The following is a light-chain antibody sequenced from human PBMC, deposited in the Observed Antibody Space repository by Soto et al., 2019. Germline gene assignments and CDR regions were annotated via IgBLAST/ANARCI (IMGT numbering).Light chain of an antibody. CDR3: SSYSSSITPL. Sequence: QSVLTQPASVSGSPGQSITISCTGTSSDVGAYNYVSWYQQHPGKAPKLIISEVSNRPSGVSNRFSGSKSGNTASLTISGLQAEDEADYYCSSYSSSITPLFGGGTKLTVL. CDR1: SSDVGAYNY. CDR2: EVS. J-gene: IGLJ2*01. V-gene: IGLV2-14*01.